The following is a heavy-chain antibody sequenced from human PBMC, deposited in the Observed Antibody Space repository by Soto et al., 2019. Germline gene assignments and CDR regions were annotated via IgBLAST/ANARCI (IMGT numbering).Heavy chain of an antibody. CDR1: GGSISSGGYY. CDR2: IYYSGST. J-gene: IGHJ6*02. Sequence: SETLSLTCTVSGGSISSGGYYWSWIRQHPGKGLEWIGYIYYSGSTYYNPSLKSRVTISVDTSKNQFSLKLSSVTAADTAVYYCARDRGSVGGVIAAAGREPYYYYGMDVWGQGTTVTVSS. V-gene: IGHV4-31*03. CDR3: ARDRGSVGGVIAAAGREPYYYYGMDV. D-gene: IGHD6-13*01.